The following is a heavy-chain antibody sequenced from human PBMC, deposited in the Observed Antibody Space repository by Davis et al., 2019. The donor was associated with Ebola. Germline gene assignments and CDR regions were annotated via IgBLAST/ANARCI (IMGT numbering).Heavy chain of an antibody. J-gene: IGHJ6*02. CDR2: IIPIFGTA. D-gene: IGHD3-10*01. CDR1: GCTFSSYA. V-gene: IGHV1-69*06. CDR3: AIQITMVRGVNDYYYGMDV. Sequence: AASVKVSCKASGCTFSSYAISWVRQAPGQGLEWMGGIIPIFGTANYAQKFQGRVTITADKSTSTAYMELSSLRSEDTAVYYCAIQITMVRGVNDYYYGMDVWGQGTTVTVSS.